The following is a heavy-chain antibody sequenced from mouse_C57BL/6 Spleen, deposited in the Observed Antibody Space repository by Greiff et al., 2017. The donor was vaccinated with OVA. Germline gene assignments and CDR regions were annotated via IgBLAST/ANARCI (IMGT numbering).Heavy chain of an antibody. CDR2: IHPNSGST. CDR3: ARIVATDYAMDY. V-gene: IGHV1-64*01. Sequence: QVQLQQPGAELVKPGASVKLSCKASGYTFTSYWMHWVKQRPGQGLEWIGMIHPNSGSTNYHEKFKSKATLTVDKSSSTAYMQLSSLTSEDSAVYYCARIVATDYAMDYWGQGTSVTVSS. J-gene: IGHJ4*01. CDR1: GYTFTSYW. D-gene: IGHD1-1*01.